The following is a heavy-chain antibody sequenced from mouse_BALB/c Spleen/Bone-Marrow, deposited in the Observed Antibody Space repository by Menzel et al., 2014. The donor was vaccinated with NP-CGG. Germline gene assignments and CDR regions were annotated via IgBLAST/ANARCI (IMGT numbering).Heavy chain of an antibody. Sequence: DLVKPGASVKLSCKASGYTFTSYWINWIKQRPGQGLEWIGRIAPGSGSTYYNEMFKGKATLTVDTSSSTAYFQLSSLSSEDSAVYFCARFPIYYGNYGAMDYWGQGTSVTVSS. J-gene: IGHJ4*01. V-gene: IGHV1S41*01. CDR3: ARFPIYYGNYGAMDY. CDR2: IAPGSGST. D-gene: IGHD2-1*01. CDR1: GYTFTSYW.